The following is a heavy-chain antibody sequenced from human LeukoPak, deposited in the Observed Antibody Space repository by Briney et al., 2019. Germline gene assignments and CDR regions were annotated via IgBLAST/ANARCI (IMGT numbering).Heavy chain of an antibody. D-gene: IGHD3-22*01. CDR1: GGPISTYS. CDR2: RHYSGST. CDR3: ARAPRGESDAASGFYGMDV. V-gene: IGHV4-59*01. J-gene: IGHJ6*02. Sequence: AETLTLTCSVSGGPISTYSWTWIRQTPGKGLAWSGSRHYSGSTNYNPSLKSRITISAHTSKKKFSLRLNSLTAADTAIYYCARAPRGESDAASGFYGMDVWGQGTTVTVSS.